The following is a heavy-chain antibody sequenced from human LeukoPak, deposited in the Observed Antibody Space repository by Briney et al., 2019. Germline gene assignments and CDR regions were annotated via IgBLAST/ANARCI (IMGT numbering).Heavy chain of an antibody. D-gene: IGHD2-2*01. CDR3: AKNEAPAATMDAFDI. Sequence: GGSLRLSCAASGFTFSSYGMHWVRQAPGKGLEWVAVISYDGSNKYYADSVKGRFTISRDNSKNTLYLQMNSLRAEDTAVYCCAKNEAPAATMDAFDIWGQGTMVTVSS. V-gene: IGHV3-30*18. CDR1: GFTFSSYG. J-gene: IGHJ3*02. CDR2: ISYDGSNK.